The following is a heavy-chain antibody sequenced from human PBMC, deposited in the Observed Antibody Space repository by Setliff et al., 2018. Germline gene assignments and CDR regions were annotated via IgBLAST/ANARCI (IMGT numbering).Heavy chain of an antibody. CDR3: ARDRDGYYYDSSGYSDY. CDR1: GYTFTSYG. V-gene: IGHV1-18*01. D-gene: IGHD3-22*01. Sequence: GPSVKVSCKASGYTFTSYGISWVRQAPGQGLEWMGWISAYNGNTNYAQKLQGRVTMTTDTSTSTAYMELRSLRSDDTAVYYCARDRDGYYYDSSGYSDYWGQGTLVTVSS. CDR2: ISAYNGNT. J-gene: IGHJ4*02.